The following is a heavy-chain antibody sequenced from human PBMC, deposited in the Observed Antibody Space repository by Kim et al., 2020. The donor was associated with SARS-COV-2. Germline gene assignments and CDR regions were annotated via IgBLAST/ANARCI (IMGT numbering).Heavy chain of an antibody. Sequence: GGSLRLSCEASGFTFRSYAMTWVRQAPGKGLEWVSSISGSGGSTYYADSVKGRFTISRDNSKNTLYLQMNSLRVEDTAVYYCAKPGSSWGYYFDYWGQGTLVTVSS. CDR2: ISGSGGST. V-gene: IGHV3-23*01. CDR3: AKPGSSWGYYFDY. CDR1: GFTFRSYA. D-gene: IGHD6-13*01. J-gene: IGHJ4*02.